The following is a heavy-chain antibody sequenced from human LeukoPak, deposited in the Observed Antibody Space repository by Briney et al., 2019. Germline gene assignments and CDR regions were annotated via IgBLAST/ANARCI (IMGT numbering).Heavy chain of an antibody. CDR3: ARVIRLSPGIAAAGLQNWFDP. J-gene: IGHJ5*02. Sequence: SETLSLTCTVSGGSISSYYWSWIRQPAGKGPEWIGRIYTSGSTSYNSSLKSRVTMSVDTSKNQFSLKLSSVTAADTAVYYCARVIRLSPGIAAAGLQNWFDPWGQGTLVTVSS. CDR1: GGSISSYY. CDR2: IYTSGST. D-gene: IGHD6-13*01. V-gene: IGHV4-4*07.